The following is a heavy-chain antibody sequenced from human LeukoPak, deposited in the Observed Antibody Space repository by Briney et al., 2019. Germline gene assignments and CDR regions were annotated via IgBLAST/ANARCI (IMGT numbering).Heavy chain of an antibody. CDR2: MNPNSGKI. D-gene: IGHD4-17*01. J-gene: IGHJ5*02. CDR3: ARGRTTRNWFDP. V-gene: IGHV1-8*01. CDR1: GYTFTSYD. Sequence: ASVKVSCKASGYTFTSYDINWVRQATGQGLEWMGWMNPNSGKIGYAQKFQGRVTMARNTSISTAYMELSSLTSEDTAVYYCARGRTTRNWFDPWGQGTLVTVSS.